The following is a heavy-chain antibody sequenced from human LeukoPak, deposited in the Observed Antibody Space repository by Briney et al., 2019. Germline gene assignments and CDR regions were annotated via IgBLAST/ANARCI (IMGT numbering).Heavy chain of an antibody. J-gene: IGHJ4*02. CDR3: ARVRVGITSYDF. Sequence: ETLSLTCTVSGGSISSYYWSWIRQPAGKGLEWIGRIYTTGSTNHNPSLKSRVTMSVDTSKNQFSLKLSSVTAADTAVYYCARVRVGITSYDFWGLGALVTVSS. V-gene: IGHV4-4*07. CDR2: IYTTGST. D-gene: IGHD1-26*01. CDR1: GGSISSYY.